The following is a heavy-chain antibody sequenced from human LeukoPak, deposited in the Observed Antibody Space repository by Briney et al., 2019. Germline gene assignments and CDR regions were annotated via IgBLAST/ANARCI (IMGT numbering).Heavy chain of an antibody. CDR3: ATVHILNAQFDY. J-gene: IGHJ4*02. CDR2: IYPHDSDT. Sequence: HGESLKISCKGSGYSFTSYWIGWVRQMPGKGLEWMGIIYPHDSDTRYSPSFQGQVTISADKSINTAYLQWSSLKASDTAMYYCATVHILNAQFDYWGQGTLVTVSS. CDR1: GYSFTSYW. D-gene: IGHD3-9*01. V-gene: IGHV5-51*01.